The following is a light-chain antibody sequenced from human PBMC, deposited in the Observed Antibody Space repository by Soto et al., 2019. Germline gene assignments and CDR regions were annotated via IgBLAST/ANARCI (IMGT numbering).Light chain of an antibody. CDR3: QQYVTSPAIS. Sequence: EIVLTQSPGALSLSPGERATLSCWASESIGDYLAWYQQKPGQAPRLLIYGATMRTTGTPDRFSGAGSETHFTLPISRLEPGDFAVYYCQQYVTSPAISLGQGTRLEIK. J-gene: IGKJ5*01. CDR2: GAT. V-gene: IGKV3-20*01. CDR1: ESIGDY.